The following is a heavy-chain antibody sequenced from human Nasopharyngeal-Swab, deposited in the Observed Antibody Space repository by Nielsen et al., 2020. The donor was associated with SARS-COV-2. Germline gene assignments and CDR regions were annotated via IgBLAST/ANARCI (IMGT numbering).Heavy chain of an antibody. CDR1: GFTFNIYA. J-gene: IGHJ3*02. CDR2: IRASGGST. D-gene: IGHD3-10*01. Sequence: GDSLKISCIASGFTFNIYAMAWVRRTPGRGLQWVSAIRASGGSTYYTDSVKGRFAVSRNNSRNTLYLQMHSLRVEDTALYYCAKDDVVRGDAFDIWGQGTMVTVSS. V-gene: IGHV3-23*01. CDR3: AKDDVVRGDAFDI.